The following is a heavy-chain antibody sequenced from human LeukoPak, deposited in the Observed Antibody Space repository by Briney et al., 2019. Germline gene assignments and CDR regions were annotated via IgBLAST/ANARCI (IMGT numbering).Heavy chain of an antibody. Sequence: KPSETLSLTCAVYGGSFSGYYWSWIRQPPGKGLEWIGEINHSGSTNYNPSLKSRVTISVDTSKNQFSLKLSSVTAADTAVYYSARFTVPDIVVVVAANARYNWFDPWGQGTLVTVSS. CDR1: GGSFSGYY. CDR3: ARFTVPDIVVVVAANARYNWFDP. D-gene: IGHD2-15*01. J-gene: IGHJ5*02. CDR2: INHSGST. V-gene: IGHV4-34*01.